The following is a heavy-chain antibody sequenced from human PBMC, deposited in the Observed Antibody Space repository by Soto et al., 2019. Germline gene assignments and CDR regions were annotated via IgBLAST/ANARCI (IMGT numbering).Heavy chain of an antibody. Sequence: SVKVSCKASGGTFSSYAISWVRQAPGQGLEWMGGIIPIFGTANYAQKFQGRVTITADESTSTAYMELSSLRSEDTAVYYCAREESPLWSDAFDIWRQGTMVTVSS. D-gene: IGHD5-18*01. CDR1: GGTFSSYA. CDR3: AREESPLWSDAFDI. J-gene: IGHJ3*02. CDR2: IIPIFGTA. V-gene: IGHV1-69*13.